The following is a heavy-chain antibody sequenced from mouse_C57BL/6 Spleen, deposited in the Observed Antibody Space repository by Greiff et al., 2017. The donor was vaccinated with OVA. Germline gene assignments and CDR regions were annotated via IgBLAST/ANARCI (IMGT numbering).Heavy chain of an antibody. CDR2: INPSNGGT. V-gene: IGHV1-53*01. CDR1: GYTFTSYW. Sequence: VQLQQPGTELVKPGASVKLSCKASGYTFTSYWMQWVKQRPGQGLEWIGNINPSNGGTNYNEKFKCKATLTVDKSSNTGYMQLSNLTTEDSAVYYCAKEGTLWIDYWGQGTTLTVSS. CDR3: AKEGTLWIDY. D-gene: IGHD1-1*02. J-gene: IGHJ2*01.